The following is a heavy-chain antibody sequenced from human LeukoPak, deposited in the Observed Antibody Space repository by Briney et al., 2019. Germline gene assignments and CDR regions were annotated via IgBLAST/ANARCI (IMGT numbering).Heavy chain of an antibody. D-gene: IGHD5-24*01. J-gene: IGHJ4*02. CDR1: GFTFSSYA. Sequence: PGGSLRLSCAASGFTFSSYAMHWVRQAPGKGLGWVAVISYDGSNKYYADSVKGRFTISRDNSKNTLYLQMNSLRAEDTAVYYCAGDRVEMATMYYFDYWGQGTLVTVSS. V-gene: IGHV3-30-3*01. CDR2: ISYDGSNK. CDR3: AGDRVEMATMYYFDY.